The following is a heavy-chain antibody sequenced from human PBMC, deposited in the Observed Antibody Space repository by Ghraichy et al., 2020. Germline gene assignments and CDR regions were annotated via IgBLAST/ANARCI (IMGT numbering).Heavy chain of an antibody. D-gene: IGHD1-20*01. J-gene: IGHJ4*02. CDR2: ISGSGGST. CDR3: AKARGRITGTTSGSDY. V-gene: IGHV3-23*01. Sequence: GGSLRLSCAASGFTFSSYAMSWVRQAPGERLEWVSGISGSGGSTYYADSVRGRFTISRDNSKNTLFLQINSLRAEDTAVYYCAKARGRITGTTSGSDYWGQGTLVTVSS. CDR1: GFTFSSYA.